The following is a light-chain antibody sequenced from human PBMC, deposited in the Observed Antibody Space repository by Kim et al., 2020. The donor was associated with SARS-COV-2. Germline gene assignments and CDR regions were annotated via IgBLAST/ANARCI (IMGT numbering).Light chain of an antibody. CDR2: DAS. V-gene: IGKV3-11*01. J-gene: IGKJ3*01. Sequence: EIVLTQSPAIMSLSPGERATLSCRASQNVSSYLAWYQQRPGQAPRLLIYDASDRQFGIPARVSGSGSGTDFTLTISSLEPEDFAVYFCQQRGNGSLTVGPGTKVDIK. CDR3: QQRGNGSLT. CDR1: QNVSSY.